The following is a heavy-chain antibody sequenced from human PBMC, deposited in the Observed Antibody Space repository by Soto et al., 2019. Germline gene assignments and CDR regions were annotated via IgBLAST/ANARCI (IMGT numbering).Heavy chain of an antibody. CDR1: GFTFSSYA. CDR2: ISYDGSNK. CDR3: ARSGSVPAYYYYGMDV. V-gene: IGHV3-30-3*01. Sequence: QVQLVESGGGVVQPGRSLRLSCAASGFTFSSYAMHWVRQAPGKGLEWVAVISYDGSNKYYADSVKGRFTISRDNSKNTLYLQMNSLRAEDTAVYYCARSGSVPAYYYYGMDVWGQGTTVTVSS. D-gene: IGHD2-2*01. J-gene: IGHJ6*02.